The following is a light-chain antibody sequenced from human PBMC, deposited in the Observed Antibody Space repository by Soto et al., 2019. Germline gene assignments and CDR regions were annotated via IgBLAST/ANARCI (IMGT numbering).Light chain of an antibody. Sequence: EIVLTQSPGTLSLSPGERATLSCSASQSVSNYLAWYQRKPGQAPRLLIYGASSRATGIPDRFSGSGSGTDFTLTISRLEPEDFAMYYCHQYGGSPQTFGQGTKVEIK. CDR2: GAS. CDR3: HQYGGSPQT. J-gene: IGKJ1*01. CDR1: QSVSNY. V-gene: IGKV3-20*01.